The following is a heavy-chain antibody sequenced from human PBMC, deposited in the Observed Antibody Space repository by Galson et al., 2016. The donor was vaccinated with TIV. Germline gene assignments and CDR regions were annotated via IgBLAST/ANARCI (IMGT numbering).Heavy chain of an antibody. CDR3: SRDLTTGNPGYDY. CDR1: GFSFRSYW. J-gene: IGHJ4*02. D-gene: IGHD1-1*01. V-gene: IGHV3-7*01. CDR2: IKEDGSEI. Sequence: SPRLSCAASGFSFRSYWMSWVRQAPGKGLQWVANIKEDGSEIYYVDSVKGRFTISRDNAKNSLYLQMSSLRAEDTAMYYCSRDLTTGNPGYDYWGQGTLVTVSS.